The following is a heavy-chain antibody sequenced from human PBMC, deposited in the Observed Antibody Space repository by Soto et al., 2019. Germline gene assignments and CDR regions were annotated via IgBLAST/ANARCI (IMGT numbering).Heavy chain of an antibody. CDR3: ATYDVGTIIPDY. V-gene: IGHV4-34*01. D-gene: IGHD2-21*01. CDR2: ICPGGGT. Sequence: SETLSLTCAIYGGSFSSHCRSWVRQPPGKGLEWIGEICPGGGTNNNPTLKSRVTVSADTSKNQFSLELNSLTAADTAVYYCATYDVGTIIPDYWGQGTLVTVSS. J-gene: IGHJ4*02. CDR1: GGSFSSHC.